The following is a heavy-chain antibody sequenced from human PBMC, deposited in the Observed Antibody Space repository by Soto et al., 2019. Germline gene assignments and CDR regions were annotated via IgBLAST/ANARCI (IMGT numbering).Heavy chain of an antibody. CDR1: GFSLSTGGVG. CDR2: IYWDDDK. J-gene: IGHJ6*02. D-gene: IGHD2-21*02. Sequence: QITLKESGPTLVIPTQTLTLTCTFSGFSLSTGGVGVGWIRQPPGKALEWLALIYWDDDKRYNPSLKSRLTISKDTSKNQVVLTMTNMDPVDTATYYCAHSRCGGDCLQSYSSHYYYGMDVWGQGTTVTVSS. CDR3: AHSRCGGDCLQSYSSHYYYGMDV. V-gene: IGHV2-5*02.